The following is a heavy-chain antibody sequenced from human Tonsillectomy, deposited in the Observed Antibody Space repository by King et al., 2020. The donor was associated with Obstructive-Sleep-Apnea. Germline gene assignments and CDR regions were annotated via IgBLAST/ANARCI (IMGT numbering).Heavy chain of an antibody. Sequence: QVQLQESGPGLVKPSGTLSLTCAVSGGSIRSTNWWTWVRQPPGKGLEWIGEIYHSGSTNYNPSLKSRVTISVDKSKNQFSLKLSSVIAADTAVYYCARVTWRPDYNGMDVWGQGTTVTVSS. CDR3: ARVTWRPDYNGMDV. D-gene: IGHD4-23*01. V-gene: IGHV4-4*02. CDR2: IYHSGST. CDR1: GGSIRSTNW. J-gene: IGHJ6*02.